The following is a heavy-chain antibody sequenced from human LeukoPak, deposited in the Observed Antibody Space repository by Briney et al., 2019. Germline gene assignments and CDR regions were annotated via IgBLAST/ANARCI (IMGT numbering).Heavy chain of an antibody. CDR1: GGSISSYY. J-gene: IGHJ6*03. D-gene: IGHD3-10*01. CDR3: ATGGSGSVGYYYMDV. V-gene: IGHV4-4*07. CDR2: IYTSGST. Sequence: PSETLSLTCTVSGGSISSYYWSWIRQPAGKGLEWIGRIYTSGSTNYNPSLKSRVTMSVDTSKNQFSLKLSSVTAADTAVYYCATGGSGSVGYYYMDVWGKGTTVTVSS.